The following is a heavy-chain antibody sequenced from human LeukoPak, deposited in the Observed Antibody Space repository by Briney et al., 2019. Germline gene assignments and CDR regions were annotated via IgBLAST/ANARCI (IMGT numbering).Heavy chain of an antibody. CDR2: IYYSGST. V-gene: IGHV4-59*08. CDR3: AGGLDIVVVPAAI. J-gene: IGHJ4*02. CDR1: GGSISGYY. Sequence: SETLSLTCTVSGGSISGYYWSWIRQPPGKGLEWIGYIYYSGSTNYNPSLKSRVTISVDTSKNQFSLKLSSVTAADTAVYYCAGGLDIVVVPAAIWGQGTLVTVSS. D-gene: IGHD2-2*03.